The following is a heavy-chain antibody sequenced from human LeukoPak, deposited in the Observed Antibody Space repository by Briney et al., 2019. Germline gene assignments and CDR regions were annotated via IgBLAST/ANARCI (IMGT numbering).Heavy chain of an antibody. J-gene: IGHJ3*02. CDR2: IYYSGST. CDR3: AREAAYYYDSSGYQDDAFDI. D-gene: IGHD3-22*01. V-gene: IGHV4-30-4*08. Sequence: SETLSLTCTVSGGSISSGDYYWSWIRQPPGKGLEWIGYIYYSGSTYYNPSLKSRVTISVDTSKNQFSLKLSSVTAADTAVYYCAREAAYYYDSSGYQDDAFDIWGQGTMVTVSS. CDR1: GGSISSGDYY.